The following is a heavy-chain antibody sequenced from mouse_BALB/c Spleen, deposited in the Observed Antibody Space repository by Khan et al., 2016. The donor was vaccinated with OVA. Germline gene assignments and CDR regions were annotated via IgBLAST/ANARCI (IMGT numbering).Heavy chain of an antibody. J-gene: IGHJ4*01. Sequence: EVQLQESGPGLVKPSQSLSLTCTVTGYSITSDYAWNWIRQFPGNKLEWMGYISSSGSTNYNPALKSRISITRATSKNQFFLQLNSVTTEDTATYYCAREGSRYNYAMDYWGQGTSVTVSS. CDR3: AREGSRYNYAMDY. V-gene: IGHV3-2*02. D-gene: IGHD1-1*01. CDR2: ISSSGST. CDR1: GYSITSDYA.